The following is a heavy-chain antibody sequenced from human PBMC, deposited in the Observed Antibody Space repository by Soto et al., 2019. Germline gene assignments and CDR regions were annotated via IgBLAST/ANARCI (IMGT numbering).Heavy chain of an antibody. CDR1: GYTFSKYG. Sequence: ASVKVSCKTSGYTFSKYGITWVRQAPGQPLEWLGWISLYSDGTNYAQKFQGRVSMTTDTSTTTAYMELRSLRSDDTAVYYCARVVPGAEAWFGPWGQGTLVTVSS. D-gene: IGHD2-2*01. CDR3: ARVVPGAEAWFGP. J-gene: IGHJ5*02. CDR2: ISLYSDGT. V-gene: IGHV1-18*01.